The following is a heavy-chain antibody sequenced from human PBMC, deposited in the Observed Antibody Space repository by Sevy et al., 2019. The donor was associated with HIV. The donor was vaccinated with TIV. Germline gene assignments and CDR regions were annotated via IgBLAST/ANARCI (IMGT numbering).Heavy chain of an antibody. CDR3: ARDGGGGTTNSGMDV. D-gene: IGHD1-7*01. Sequence: ASVKVSCKASGYTFTGDYLHWVRQAPGQGLEWMGRVYPNSGGTNYAQKFQGRVTMTRDTSISTAYMELRRLRSGDAAVYYCARDGGGGTTNSGMDVWGQGTTVTVSS. CDR1: GYTFTGDY. V-gene: IGHV1-2*06. CDR2: VYPNSGGT. J-gene: IGHJ6*02.